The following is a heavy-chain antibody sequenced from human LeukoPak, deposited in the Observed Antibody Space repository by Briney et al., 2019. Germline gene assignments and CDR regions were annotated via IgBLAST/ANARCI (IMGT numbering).Heavy chain of an antibody. CDR1: GYRFTSYW. V-gene: IGHV5-51*01. CDR2: IYPGDSDT. Sequence: GESLKISCKGSGYRFTSYWIGRVRQMPGKGLEWMGIIYPGDSDTRYSPSFQGQVTISADKSISTAYLQWSSLKASDTAMYYCARSGYCSGGSCYADYWGQGTLVTVSS. D-gene: IGHD2-15*01. CDR3: ARSGYCSGGSCYADY. J-gene: IGHJ4*02.